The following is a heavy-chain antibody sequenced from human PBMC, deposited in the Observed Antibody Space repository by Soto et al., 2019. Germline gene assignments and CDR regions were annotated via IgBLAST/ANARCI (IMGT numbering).Heavy chain of an antibody. J-gene: IGHJ5*02. CDR3: GRGGLILLLDP. D-gene: IGHD1-26*01. CDR1: GFTFSSYD. CDR2: ISYDGSNK. V-gene: IGHV3-30-3*01. Sequence: QVQLVESGGGVVQPGRSLRLSCAASGFTFSSYDMHWVRQAPGKGLEWVAVISYDGSNKYYADSVKGRFTISRDNSKNPLQVQMNNLRAEDTALYYCGRGGLILLLDPWGQGTLVTASS.